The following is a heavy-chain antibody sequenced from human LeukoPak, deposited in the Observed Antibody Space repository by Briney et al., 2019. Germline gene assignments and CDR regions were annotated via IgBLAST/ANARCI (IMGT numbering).Heavy chain of an antibody. Sequence: GGSLRLSCAASGFTFSGYPIHWVRQAPGKGLEWVAVISYDGSNKYYADSVKGRFTISRDNSKNTLYLQMNSLRADDTAVYYCAGCSGGSCYSRGKYGVDVWGQGTTVIVSS. CDR2: ISYDGSNK. CDR3: AGCSGGSCYSRGKYGVDV. J-gene: IGHJ6*02. V-gene: IGHV3-30-3*01. CDR1: GFTFSGYP. D-gene: IGHD2-15*01.